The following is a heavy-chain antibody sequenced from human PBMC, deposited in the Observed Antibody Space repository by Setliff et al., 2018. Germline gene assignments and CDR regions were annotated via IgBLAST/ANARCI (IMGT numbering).Heavy chain of an antibody. J-gene: IGHJ4*02. CDR3: ARGGMAAAGRKGVFEY. V-gene: IGHV1-18*04. CDR2: ISPYTGST. Sequence: ASVKVSCKASGYMFKSYGINWMRQAPGQGFEWMGWISPYTGSTYSAQRFQGRVTLTTDTSTSTAYMEVKSLTSDDTAIYYCARGGMAAAGRKGVFEYWGQGTVVTVSS. CDR1: GYMFKSYG. D-gene: IGHD6-13*01.